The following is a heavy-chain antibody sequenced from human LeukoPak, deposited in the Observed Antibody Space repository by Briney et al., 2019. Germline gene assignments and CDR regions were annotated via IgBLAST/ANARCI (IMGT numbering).Heavy chain of an antibody. D-gene: IGHD3-22*01. Sequence: PGGSLRLSCAASGFTFSSYWMIWVRQAPGKGLEWVANIKQDGSEIYYVDSVKGRFTISRDNAKNPVYLQMESLRAEDTAVYYCARKTYYYDSGDYGWFDPWGQGTLVSVSS. V-gene: IGHV3-7*01. J-gene: IGHJ5*02. CDR3: ARKTYYYDSGDYGWFDP. CDR2: IKQDGSEI. CDR1: GFTFSSYW.